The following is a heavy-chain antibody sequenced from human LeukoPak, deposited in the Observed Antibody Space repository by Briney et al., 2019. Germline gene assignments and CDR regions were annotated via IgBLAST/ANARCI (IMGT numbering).Heavy chain of an antibody. Sequence: SETLSLTCTVSGGSLSSYYWSWIRQPPGKGLEWIGYIYYSGSTNYNPSLKSRVTISVDTSKNQFSLKLSSVTAADTAAYYCARTAGWYVDYWGQGTLVTVSS. CDR1: GGSLSSYY. D-gene: IGHD6-19*01. V-gene: IGHV4-59*01. CDR3: ARTAGWYVDY. J-gene: IGHJ4*02. CDR2: IYYSGST.